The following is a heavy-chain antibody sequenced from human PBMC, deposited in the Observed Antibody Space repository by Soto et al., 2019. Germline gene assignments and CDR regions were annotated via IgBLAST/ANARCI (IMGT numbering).Heavy chain of an antibody. V-gene: IGHV3-23*01. CDR1: GFTFSSYA. D-gene: IGHD3-16*02. CDR3: AKARLLYYDYVWGSYHDWGQGTPTPGLDI. J-gene: IGHJ6*02. Sequence: QSGGSLRLSCAASGFTFSSYAMSWVRQAPGKGLEWVSAISGSGGSTYYADSVKGRFTISRDNSKNTLYLQMNSLRAEDTAVYYCAKARLLYYDYVWGSYHDWGQGTPTPGLDIWGRGTTVTVSS. CDR2: ISGSGGST.